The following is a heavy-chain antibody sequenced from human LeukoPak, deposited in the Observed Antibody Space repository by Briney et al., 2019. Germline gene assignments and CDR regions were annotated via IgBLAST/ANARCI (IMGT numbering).Heavy chain of an antibody. CDR1: GGSISSYY. Sequence: PSETLSLTCTVYGGSISSYYWSWIRQPAGKGLEWIGRIYTSGSTNYNPSLKSRVTISVDTSKNQFSLKLSSVTAADTAVYYCARGGGMVRGDNIIVMEVWGQRTTVTV. J-gene: IGHJ6*02. D-gene: IGHD3-10*01. CDR2: IYTSGST. V-gene: IGHV4-59*10. CDR3: ARGGGMVRGDNIIVMEV.